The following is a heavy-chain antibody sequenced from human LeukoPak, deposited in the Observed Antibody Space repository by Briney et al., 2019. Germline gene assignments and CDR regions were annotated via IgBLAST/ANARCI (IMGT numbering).Heavy chain of an antibody. CDR1: GGSISSYY. D-gene: IGHD6-6*01. CDR2: IYYSGST. Sequence: SETLSLTCTVSGGSISSYYWSWIRQPPGKGLEWIGYIYYSGSTNYNPSLKSRVTMSVDTSKNQFSLKLSSVTAADTAVYYCARAIEYSSSWFDPWGQGTLVTVSS. CDR3: ARAIEYSSSWFDP. V-gene: IGHV4-59*01. J-gene: IGHJ5*02.